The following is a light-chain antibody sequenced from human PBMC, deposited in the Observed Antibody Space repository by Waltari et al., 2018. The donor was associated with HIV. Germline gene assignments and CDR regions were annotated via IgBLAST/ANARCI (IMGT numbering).Light chain of an antibody. CDR1: QSLLGTNGNNS. V-gene: IGKV2-28*01. Sequence: GMTQSPLSLPVTPGEPASISCSSSQSLLGTNGNNSLDWYMQKPGQVPQRLFYLGSKRASGVPDRFSGSGSGTDFTLKTSRVEVEDVGVYYGMQELHARGTFGQGTTLEIK. CDR2: LGS. J-gene: IGKJ2*01. CDR3: MQELHARGT.